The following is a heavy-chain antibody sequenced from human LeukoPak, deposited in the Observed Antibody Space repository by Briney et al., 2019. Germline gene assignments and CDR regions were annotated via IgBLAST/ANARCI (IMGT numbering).Heavy chain of an antibody. V-gene: IGHV3-11*05. D-gene: IGHD6-13*01. CDR1: GFTFSDYY. Sequence: GGSLRLSCAASGFTFSDYYMSWIRQAPGKGLEWLSYISSTSSDTNYADSVKGRFTISRDNAKNALYLQMNSLRAEDTAFYYCARVISWDDWYFDLWGRGTLVTVSS. CDR3: ARVISWDDWYFDL. CDR2: ISSTSSDT. J-gene: IGHJ2*01.